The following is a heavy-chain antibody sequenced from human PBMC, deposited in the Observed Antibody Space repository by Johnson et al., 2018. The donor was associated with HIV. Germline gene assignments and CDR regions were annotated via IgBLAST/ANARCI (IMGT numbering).Heavy chain of an antibody. D-gene: IGHD5-24*01. V-gene: IGHV3-30-3*01. CDR3: ARDLKGRWLQYGWLDI. CDR1: GFTFSRYA. J-gene: IGHJ3*02. CDR2: ISYHGTNK. Sequence: QVQLVESGGGVVQPGRSLRLSCAASGFTFSRYAMHWFRQAPGKGLEWVAVISYHGTNKYYADSVKGRFTISRDKSKNTLYLQLNSLRAEDTAVYYCARDLKGRWLQYGWLDIWGQGTMVSVSS.